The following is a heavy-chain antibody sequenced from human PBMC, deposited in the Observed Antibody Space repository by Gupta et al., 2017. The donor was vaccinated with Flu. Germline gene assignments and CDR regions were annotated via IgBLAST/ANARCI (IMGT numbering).Heavy chain of an antibody. J-gene: IGHJ4*02. CDR2: IGISSSVI. V-gene: IGHV3-21*01. D-gene: IGHD2-8*01. Sequence: EVHLVESGGGLVKPGGSLRRPCDAPGFTFSPLRFNWVRQDPGKGLDGVSSIGISSSVIYYADSVRGRFTVSRDNAKNSRFLHMDNLRAEDAAIYYCVRSCAYANGASYDYWGQGTQVTVSS. CDR1: GFTFSPLR. CDR3: VRSCAYANGASYDY.